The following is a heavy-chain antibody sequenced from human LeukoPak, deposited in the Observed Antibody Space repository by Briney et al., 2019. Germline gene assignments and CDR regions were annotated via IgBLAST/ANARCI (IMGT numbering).Heavy chain of an antibody. Sequence: ASVKVTCKASGYTFTSYYMHWVRQAPGQGLEWMGIINPSGGSTSYAQKFQGRVTMTRDTSTSTVYMELSSLRSEDTAVYYCARDDLDGDTPFLWGQGTLVTVSS. D-gene: IGHD2-21*02. J-gene: IGHJ4*02. CDR3: ARDDLDGDTPFL. CDR1: GYTFTSYY. V-gene: IGHV1-46*01. CDR2: INPSGGST.